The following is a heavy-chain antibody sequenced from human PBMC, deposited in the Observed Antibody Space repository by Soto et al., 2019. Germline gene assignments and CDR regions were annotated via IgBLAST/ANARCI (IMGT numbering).Heavy chain of an antibody. J-gene: IGHJ2*01. CDR3: ARDNRDIVAGDWYFDL. Sequence: EVQLVESGGGLVQPGGSLRLSCAASGFTFSSYSMNWVRQAPGKGLEWVSYISSSSSTIYYADSVKGRFTISRDNAKNSLYLQMNCLIAEDTAVYYCARDNRDIVAGDWYFDLWGRGTLVTVSS. V-gene: IGHV3-48*01. D-gene: IGHD2-15*01. CDR1: GFTFSSYS. CDR2: ISSSSSTI.